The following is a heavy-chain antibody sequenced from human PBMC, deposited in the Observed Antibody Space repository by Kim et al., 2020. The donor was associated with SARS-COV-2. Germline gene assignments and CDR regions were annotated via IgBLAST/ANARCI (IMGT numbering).Heavy chain of an antibody. V-gene: IGHV4-61*01. J-gene: IGHJ3*02. CDR1: RGSVSSGNSY. CDR2: IYYSGST. CDR3: ARDRINDGFDI. D-gene: IGHD3-16*01. Sequence: SETLSLTCTVSRGSVSSGNSYWSWVRQPPGKGLEWIGYIYYSGSTKYNPSLKSRVTMSVDTSKNQFSLKLSSVTAADTAVYYCARDRINDGFDIWGQGTMVTVSS.